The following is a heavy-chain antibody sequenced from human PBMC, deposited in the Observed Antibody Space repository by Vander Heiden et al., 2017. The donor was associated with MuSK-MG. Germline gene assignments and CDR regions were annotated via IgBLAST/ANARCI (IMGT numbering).Heavy chain of an antibody. CDR1: GGTFSSYA. CDR3: AEASGGRDVFTYRNGGSYQGDAFDI. CDR2: IIPIFGTA. J-gene: IGHJ3*02. D-gene: IGHD1-26*01. V-gene: IGHV1-69*01. Sequence: QVQLVQSGAEVKKPGSSVKVSCKASGGTFSSYAISWVRQAPGQGLEWMGGIIPIFGTANYAQKFQGRVTITADESTSTAYMELSSLRSEDTAVYYCAEASGGRDVFTYRNGGSYQGDAFDIWGQGTMVTVSS.